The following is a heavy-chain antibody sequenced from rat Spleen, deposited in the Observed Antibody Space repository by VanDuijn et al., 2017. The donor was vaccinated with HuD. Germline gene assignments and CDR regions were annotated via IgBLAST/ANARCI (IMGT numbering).Heavy chain of an antibody. CDR2: IQSGGST. CDR1: GFSLTDYS. V-gene: IGHV2-19*01. Sequence: QVQLWESGPGLVQPSQTLSLTCTVSGFSLTDYSVHWVRQPPGKGLEWMGRIQSGGSTDYSSALKSRLSISRDTSKNQVFIKMNSLQAKDTAIYYCARANRDSYAHFDYWGQGVMVTVSS. J-gene: IGHJ2*01. D-gene: IGHD1-12*01. CDR3: ARANRDSYAHFDY.